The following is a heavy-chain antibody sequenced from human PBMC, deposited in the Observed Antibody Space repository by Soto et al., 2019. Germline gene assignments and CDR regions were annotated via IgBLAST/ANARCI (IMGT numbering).Heavy chain of an antibody. Sequence: PGGSLRLSCAASGFTFSSYSMNWVRQAPGKGLEWVSSISSSSSYIYYADSVKGRFTISRDNAKNSLYLQMNSLRAEDTAVYYCARDTVTTTQGWFDPWGQGTLVTVSS. CDR2: ISSSSSYI. CDR1: GFTFSSYS. CDR3: ARDTVTTTQGWFDP. D-gene: IGHD4-17*01. V-gene: IGHV3-21*01. J-gene: IGHJ5*02.